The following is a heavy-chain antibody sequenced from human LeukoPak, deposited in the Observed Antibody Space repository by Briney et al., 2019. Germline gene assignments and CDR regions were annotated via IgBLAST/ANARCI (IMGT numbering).Heavy chain of an antibody. CDR2: IYYSGST. CDR3: ARDRSLYGSGSYPFPYYFDY. D-gene: IGHD3-10*01. V-gene: IGHV4-39*07. CDR1: GGSISSSSYY. Sequence: SETLSLTCTVSGGSISSSSYYWGWIRQPPGKGLEWIGSIYYSGSTYYNPFLKSRVTISVDTSKNQFSLKLSSVTAADTAVYYCARDRSLYGSGSYPFPYYFDYWGQGTLVIVSS. J-gene: IGHJ4*02.